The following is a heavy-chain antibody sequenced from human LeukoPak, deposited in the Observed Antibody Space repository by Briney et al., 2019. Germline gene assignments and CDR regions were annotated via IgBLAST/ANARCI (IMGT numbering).Heavy chain of an antibody. Sequence: SQTLSLTCAISGDIVSSNSVTWNWIRQSPSRGLEWLGRTYYRSTWYNDYTVSVRGRITVNPDTSKNQFSLHLNSVTPEDTAVYYCARRLTQYDCFDPWGQGILVTVSS. J-gene: IGHJ5*02. D-gene: IGHD2-2*01. CDR2: TYYRSTWYN. CDR1: GDIVSSNSVT. CDR3: ARRLTQYDCFDP. V-gene: IGHV6-1*01.